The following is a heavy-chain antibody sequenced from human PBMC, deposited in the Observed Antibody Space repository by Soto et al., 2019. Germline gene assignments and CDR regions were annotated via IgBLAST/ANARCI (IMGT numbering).Heavy chain of an antibody. V-gene: IGHV3-7*03. J-gene: IGHJ6*02. D-gene: IGHD1-1*01. Sequence: EVQLVESGGDLVQPGGSLILSCAASGFTFSRYWMGWARQAPGKGPEWVANIKYDSGEKYYADSVKGRFIISRDNTKNSLYLQMNSLRAEDTAVYYCAKELERPPFYGMDVWGQGTTVTVSS. CDR2: IKYDSGEK. CDR3: AKELERPPFYGMDV. CDR1: GFTFSRYW.